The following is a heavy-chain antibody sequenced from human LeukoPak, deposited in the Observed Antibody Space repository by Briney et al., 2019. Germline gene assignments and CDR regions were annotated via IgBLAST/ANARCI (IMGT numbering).Heavy chain of an antibody. J-gene: IGHJ4*02. CDR3: ARDRGYSYACDY. CDR1: GVFISRYY. Sequence: PSETLSLTCTVSGVFISRYYWSWLRQPAGKGLEWIGRIYTSGSTNYNPSLKSRVTMSVDTSKNQFSLKLRSVTAADTAVYYCARDRGYSYACDYGGQGTLVTVSS. V-gene: IGHV4-4*07. D-gene: IGHD5-18*01. CDR2: IYTSGST.